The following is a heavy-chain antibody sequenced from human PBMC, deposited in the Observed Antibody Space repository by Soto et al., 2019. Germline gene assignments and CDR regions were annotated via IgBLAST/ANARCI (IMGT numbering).Heavy chain of an antibody. CDR3: ARDLRKYNWNDVAYFDY. CDR2: ISAYNGNT. V-gene: IGHV1-18*01. D-gene: IGHD1-20*01. Sequence: QVQLVQSGAEVKKPGASVKVSCKASGYTFTSYGISWVRQAPGQGLEWMGWISAYNGNTNYAQKLQGRVTMTTDTSTSTAYMELRSLRSDDTAVYYCARDLRKYNWNDVAYFDYWGQGTLVTVSS. J-gene: IGHJ4*02. CDR1: GYTFTSYG.